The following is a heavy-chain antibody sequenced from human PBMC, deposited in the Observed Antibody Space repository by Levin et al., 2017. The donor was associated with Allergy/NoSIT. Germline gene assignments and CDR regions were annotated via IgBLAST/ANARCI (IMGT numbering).Heavy chain of an antibody. J-gene: IGHJ4*02. CDR3: AKDHPSSGWPTFDY. CDR2: VNNGGNA. V-gene: IGHV3-23*01. CDR1: GFTFSRYA. D-gene: IGHD6-19*01. Sequence: GESLKISCVGSGFTFSRYAMSWVRQAPGRGLEWVASVNNGGNAYYGDSVKGRFTVSRDNSRNTLDLQMDSLRDDDTAIYYCAKDHPSSGWPTFDYWGQGTRVSVSS.